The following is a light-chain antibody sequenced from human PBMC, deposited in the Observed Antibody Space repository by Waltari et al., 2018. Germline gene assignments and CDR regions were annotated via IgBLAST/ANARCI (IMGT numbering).Light chain of an antibody. CDR3: QPYDNLLPP. V-gene: IGKV1-33*01. Sequence: DIQMTQSPSSLSASVGDRVTITCQASQDISNYLNWYQQKPGKAPKLLIYDASNLETGVPSRFSGSGSETDFSFTISSLQPEDIATYYCQPYDNLLPPFGQATRLEIK. CDR1: QDISNY. J-gene: IGKJ5*01. CDR2: DAS.